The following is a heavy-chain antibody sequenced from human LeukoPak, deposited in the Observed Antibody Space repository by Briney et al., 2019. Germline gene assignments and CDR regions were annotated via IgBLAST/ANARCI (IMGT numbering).Heavy chain of an antibody. D-gene: IGHD2-15*01. J-gene: IGHJ4*02. Sequence: AASVKVSCKASGYTFISYGISWVRQSPGQGLEWMGWVSAYADDTNYVQKFQGGVTMTTDTSTSTAYMELRSLRFDDTAVYYCARDCIGCHGFDYWGQGTLVTVSS. V-gene: IGHV1-18*01. CDR3: ARDCIGCHGFDY. CDR1: GYTFISYG. CDR2: VSAYADDT.